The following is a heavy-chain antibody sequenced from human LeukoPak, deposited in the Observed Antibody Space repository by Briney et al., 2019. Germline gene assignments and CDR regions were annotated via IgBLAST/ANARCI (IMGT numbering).Heavy chain of an antibody. Sequence: SGTLSLTCAVSGGSISSSNWWSWVRQPPGKGLEWIGEIYHSGSTNYNPSLKSRVTIPVDKSKNQFSLKLSSVTAADTAVYYCARGKGSGGSLAYFDYWGQGTLVTVSS. V-gene: IGHV4-4*02. D-gene: IGHD2-15*01. J-gene: IGHJ4*02. CDR2: IYHSGST. CDR3: ARGKGSGGSLAYFDY. CDR1: GGSISSSNW.